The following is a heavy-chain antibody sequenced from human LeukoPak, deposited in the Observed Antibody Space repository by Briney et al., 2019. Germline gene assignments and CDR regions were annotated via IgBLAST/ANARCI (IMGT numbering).Heavy chain of an antibody. J-gene: IGHJ4*02. Sequence: PSETLSLTCTVSGGSISSYYWSWIRQPPGKGLEWIGYIHYSGSTNYNPSLKSRVTISVDTSKNQFSLKLSSVTAADTAVYYCARQGPMTTVDYWGQGTLVTVSS. V-gene: IGHV4-59*01. CDR1: GGSISSYY. D-gene: IGHD4-11*01. CDR2: IHYSGST. CDR3: ARQGPMTTVDY.